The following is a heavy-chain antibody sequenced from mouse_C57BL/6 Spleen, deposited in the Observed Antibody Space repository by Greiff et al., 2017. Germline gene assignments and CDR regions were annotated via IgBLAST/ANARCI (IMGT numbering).Heavy chain of an antibody. CDR3: ARGRTTRVATPAWFAY. V-gene: IGHV1-7*01. J-gene: IGHJ3*01. D-gene: IGHD1-1*01. CDR2: INPSSGYT. Sequence: VQLQQPGAELAKPGASVKLSCKASGYTFTSYWMHWVKQRPGQGLEWIGYINPSSGYTKYNQKFKDKATLTADKSSSTAYMQLSSLTYEDSAVYYCARGRTTRVATPAWFAYWGQGTLVTVSA. CDR1: GYTFTSYW.